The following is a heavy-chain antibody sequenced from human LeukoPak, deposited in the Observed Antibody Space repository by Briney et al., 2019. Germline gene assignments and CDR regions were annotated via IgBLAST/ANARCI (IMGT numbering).Heavy chain of an antibody. CDR1: GGSISSYY. V-gene: IGHV4-59*01. J-gene: IGHJ3*02. CDR3: ASIKSGGASFDI. CDR2: IYYSGST. Sequence: SETLSLTCTVSGGSISSYYWSWIRQPPGKGLEWIGYIYYSGSTNYNPSLKSRVTASVDTSKNQFSLRLSSVTAADTAVYYCASIKSGGASFDIWGQGTMVTVSS. D-gene: IGHD4/OR15-4a*01.